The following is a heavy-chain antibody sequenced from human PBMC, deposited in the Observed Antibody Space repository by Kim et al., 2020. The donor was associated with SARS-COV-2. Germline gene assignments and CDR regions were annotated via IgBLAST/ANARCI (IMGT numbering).Heavy chain of an antibody. D-gene: IGHD4-17*01. CDR1: GGSISSYY. J-gene: IGHJ4*02. V-gene: IGHV4-59*13. Sequence: SETLSLTCSVSGGSISSYYWSWIRQPPGKGLEWIGYIYYTGSTNYNPSLKSRVTMSVDTSKNQFSLNLNSVTAADTAFYYCARGGTSVNGFDYWGQGTL. CDR3: ARGGTSVNGFDY. CDR2: IYYTGST.